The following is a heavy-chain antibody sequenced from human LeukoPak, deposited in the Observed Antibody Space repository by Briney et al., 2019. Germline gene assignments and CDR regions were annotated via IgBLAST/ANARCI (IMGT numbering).Heavy chain of an antibody. D-gene: IGHD5-18*01. V-gene: IGHV3-21*01. CDR2: ISSSSSYI. CDR3: ARDGSGTAMVYMDV. J-gene: IGHJ6*03. CDR1: GFTFSSYG. Sequence: PGGSLRLSCAASGFTFSSYGMRWVRQAPGKGLEWVSSISSSSSYIYYADSVKGRFTISRDNAKNSLYLQMNSLRAEDTAVYYCARDGSGTAMVYMDVWGKGTTVTISS.